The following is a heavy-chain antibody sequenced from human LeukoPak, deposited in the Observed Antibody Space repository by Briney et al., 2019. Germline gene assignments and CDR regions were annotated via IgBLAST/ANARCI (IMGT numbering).Heavy chain of an antibody. D-gene: IGHD3-22*01. J-gene: IGHJ3*02. CDR3: ARENYYDSGGYYHDAFDI. Sequence: GGSLRLSCAASGFTFSSYEMNWVRQAPGKGLEWVSSISSSSSYIYYADSVKGRFTISRDNAKNSLYLQMNSLRAEDTAVYYCARENYYDSGGYYHDAFDIWGQGTMVTVSS. CDR1: GFTFSSYE. CDR2: ISSSSSYI. V-gene: IGHV3-21*01.